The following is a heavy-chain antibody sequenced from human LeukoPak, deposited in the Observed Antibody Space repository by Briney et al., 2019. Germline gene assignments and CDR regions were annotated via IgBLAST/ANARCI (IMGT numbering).Heavy chain of an antibody. J-gene: IGHJ5*02. Sequence: ASVKVSCKTSVYSFTNSGVSWVRQAPGQGLEWMGWISAYNGNAKYAQKVQDRVTLTTDTSTSTAYMELGSLRSDDTAVYYCARDRDHRALAGSFDPWGQGTLVTVSS. V-gene: IGHV1-18*01. CDR1: VYSFTNSG. CDR3: ARDRDHRALAGSFDP. CDR2: ISAYNGNA. D-gene: IGHD6-19*01.